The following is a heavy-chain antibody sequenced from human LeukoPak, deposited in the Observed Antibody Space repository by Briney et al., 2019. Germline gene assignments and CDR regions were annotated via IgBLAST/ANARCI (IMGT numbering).Heavy chain of an antibody. J-gene: IGHJ4*02. V-gene: IGHV3-74*01. Sequence: GGSLRLSCTVSGFTFSTHWMRWVRQAPGKGLVWVSHIKGDGTSTNYADSVKGRFTISRDNAKNTLFLQMNSPRAEDTAVYYCARDGLAAAADYWGQGTLVTVSS. D-gene: IGHD6-13*01. CDR3: ARDGLAAAADY. CDR1: GFTFSTHW. CDR2: IKGDGTST.